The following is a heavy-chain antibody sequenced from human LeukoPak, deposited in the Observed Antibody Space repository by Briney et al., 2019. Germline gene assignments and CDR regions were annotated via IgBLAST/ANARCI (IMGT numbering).Heavy chain of an antibody. Sequence: GSLRLSSAASGFTFSSNAMTWVRQPPGKGLELVSAFSGSGGSTYYAASVQGRFTISRDNSKNTLYLQMNSLRAEDTAVYYCANGPSLNSGRIEQNDYWGQGTLVTVSS. CDR3: ANGPSLNSGRIEQNDY. CDR1: GFTFSSNA. V-gene: IGHV3-23*01. CDR2: FSGSGGST. J-gene: IGHJ4*02. D-gene: IGHD1-26*01.